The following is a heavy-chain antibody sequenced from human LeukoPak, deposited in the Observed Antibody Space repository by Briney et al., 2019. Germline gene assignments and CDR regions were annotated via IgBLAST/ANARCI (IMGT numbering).Heavy chain of an antibody. CDR2: IYHSGST. V-gene: IGHV4-4*02. CDR1: GGSTSSSNW. J-gene: IGHJ6*04. Sequence: PSETLSLTCAVSGGSTSSSNWWSWVRQPPGKGLEWIGEIYHSGSTNYNPSLKSRVTISVDKSKNQFSLKLSSVTAADTAVYYCARSKEDYSSGWYHYYGVDVWGKGTTVTVSS. D-gene: IGHD6-19*01. CDR3: ARSKEDYSSGWYHYYGVDV.